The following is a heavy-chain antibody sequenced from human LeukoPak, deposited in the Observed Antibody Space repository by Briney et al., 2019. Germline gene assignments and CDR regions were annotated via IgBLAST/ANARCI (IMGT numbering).Heavy chain of an antibody. CDR2: IRYDGSNK. CDR1: GFTFSSYG. Sequence: PGGSLRLSCAASGFTFSSYGMHWVRQAPGKGLEWVAFIRYDGSNKYYADSVKGRFTISRDNSKNTLYLQMNSLRAEDTAVYYCAREEVFVGLYYYDSSGPGYDAFDIWGQGTMVTVSS. J-gene: IGHJ3*02. D-gene: IGHD3-22*01. CDR3: AREEVFVGLYYYDSSGPGYDAFDI. V-gene: IGHV3-30*02.